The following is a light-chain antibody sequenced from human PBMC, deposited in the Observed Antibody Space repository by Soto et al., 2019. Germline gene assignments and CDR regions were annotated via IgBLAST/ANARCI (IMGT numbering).Light chain of an antibody. J-gene: IGKJ1*01. CDR1: QNVANY. CDR2: ESS. V-gene: IGKV3-11*01. CDR3: QQRSTWPQT. Sequence: EIVLTQSPATLSLSPGERATLSCRASQNVANYLDWYQQKPGQAPRLLIYESSNRATGIAARFSGSGSGTDFTLTISSLEPEDFAVYYCQQRSTWPQTFGQGTK.